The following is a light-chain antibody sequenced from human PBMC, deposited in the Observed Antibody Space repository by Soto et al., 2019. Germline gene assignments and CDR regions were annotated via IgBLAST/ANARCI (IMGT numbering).Light chain of an antibody. Sequence: EIVMTQSPETLSVSPVERATLSCRASQSIGNYLAWFQKTPGQPPSLLIYGATTRATGIPARFSGSGSGTECTLTITGLQSEDFALYYCQQYNNWPLTFGGGTKVEI. V-gene: IGKV3-15*01. J-gene: IGKJ4*01. CDR2: GAT. CDR3: QQYNNWPLT. CDR1: QSIGNY.